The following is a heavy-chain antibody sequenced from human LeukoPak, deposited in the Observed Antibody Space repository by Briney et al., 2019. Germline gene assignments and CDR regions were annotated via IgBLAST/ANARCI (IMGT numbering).Heavy chain of an antibody. CDR3: AKTYYDFWSGPPAYYYYYYMDV. V-gene: IGHV1-69*13. D-gene: IGHD3-3*01. Sequence: ASVKASCKASGGTFSSYAISWVRQAPGQGLEWMGGIIPIFGTANYAQKFQGRVTITADESTSTAYMELSSLRSEDTAVYYCAKTYYDFWSGPPAYYYYYYMDVWGKGTTVTVS. CDR2: IIPIFGTA. CDR1: GGTFSSYA. J-gene: IGHJ6*03.